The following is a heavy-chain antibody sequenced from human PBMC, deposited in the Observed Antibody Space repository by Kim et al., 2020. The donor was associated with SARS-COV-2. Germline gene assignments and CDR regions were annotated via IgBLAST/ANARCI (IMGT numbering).Heavy chain of an antibody. J-gene: IGHJ4*02. CDR1: GFTVSSNY. V-gene: IGHV3-53*01. D-gene: IGHD2-21*01. CDR3: ARAKGGGDPTFDY. CDR2: IYSGGST. Sequence: GGSLRLSCAASGFTVSSNYMSWVRQAPGKGLEWVSVIYSGGSTYYADSVKGRFTISRDNSKNTLYLQMNSLRAEDTAVYYCARAKGGGDPTFDYWGQGTLVTVSS.